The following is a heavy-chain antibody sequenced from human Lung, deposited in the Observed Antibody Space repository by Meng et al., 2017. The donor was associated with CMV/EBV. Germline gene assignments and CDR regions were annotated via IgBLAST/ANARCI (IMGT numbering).Heavy chain of an antibody. V-gene: IGHV3-49*04. Sequence: SCTASGFTFGYYAMSWVRQAPGKGLEWVGFIRSKAYGGTTEFAASVKGRFTISRDDSKSIAYLQMNSLKTEDTAVYFCTRNRGTSYFDFWGLGTXVTVSS. CDR3: TRNRGTSYFDF. J-gene: IGHJ4*02. CDR1: GFTFGYYA. D-gene: IGHD3-16*01. CDR2: IRSKAYGGTT.